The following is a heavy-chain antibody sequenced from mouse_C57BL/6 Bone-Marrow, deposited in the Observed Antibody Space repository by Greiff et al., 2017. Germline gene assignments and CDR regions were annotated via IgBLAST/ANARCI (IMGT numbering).Heavy chain of an antibody. CDR1: GFTFSDYG. Sequence: EVKVVESGGGLVQPGGSLKLSCAASGFTFSDYGMAWVRQAPRKGPEWVAFISNLAYSIYYADTVTGRFTISRENAKNTLYLEMSSLRSEDTAMYYCARGDYGSSYAMDYWGQGTSVTVSS. J-gene: IGHJ4*01. CDR2: ISNLAYSI. CDR3: ARGDYGSSYAMDY. V-gene: IGHV5-15*01. D-gene: IGHD1-1*01.